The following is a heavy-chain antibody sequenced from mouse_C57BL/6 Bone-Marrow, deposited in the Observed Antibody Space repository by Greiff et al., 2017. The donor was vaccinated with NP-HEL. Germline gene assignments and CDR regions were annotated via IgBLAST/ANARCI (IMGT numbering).Heavy chain of an antibody. J-gene: IGHJ4*01. CDR3: ARDPNWDYYAMDY. CDR2: ISDGGSYT. CDR1: GFTFSSYA. V-gene: IGHV5-4*01. D-gene: IGHD4-1*01. Sequence: EVQLVESGGGLVKPGGSLKLSCAASGFTFSSYAMSWVRQTPEKRLEWVATISDGGSYTYYPDNVKGRFTISRDNAKNNLYLQMSHLKSEDTAMYYCARDPNWDYYAMDYWGQGTSVTVSS.